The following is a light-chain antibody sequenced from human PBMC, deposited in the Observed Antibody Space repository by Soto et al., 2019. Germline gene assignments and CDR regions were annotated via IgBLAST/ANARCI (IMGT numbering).Light chain of an antibody. CDR1: QSVSSSY. Sequence: EIVLTQSPGTLSLSPGERATLSCRASQSVSSSYLAWYQQKPGQAPRLLIYGASSRATGIPDRFSGSGSGTDFTLTISRLEPEDFEVYYCQQYSHSPATFGPGTKVDIK. V-gene: IGKV3-20*01. J-gene: IGKJ3*01. CDR3: QQYSHSPAT. CDR2: GAS.